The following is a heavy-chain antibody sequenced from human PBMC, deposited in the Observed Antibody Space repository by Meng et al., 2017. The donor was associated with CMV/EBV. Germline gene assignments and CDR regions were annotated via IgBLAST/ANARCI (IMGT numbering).Heavy chain of an antibody. CDR2: IWYDGSNK. CDR3: ANTVRPKWNYYGMDV. Sequence: GGSLRLSCAASGFTFSSYGMHWVRQAPGKGLEWVAVIWYDGSNKYYADSVKGRFTISRDKSKNTLYLQMNSLRAEDTAVYYCANTVRPKWNYYGMDVWGQGTTVTVSS. D-gene: IGHD1-26*01. J-gene: IGHJ6*02. V-gene: IGHV3-33*03. CDR1: GFTFSSYG.